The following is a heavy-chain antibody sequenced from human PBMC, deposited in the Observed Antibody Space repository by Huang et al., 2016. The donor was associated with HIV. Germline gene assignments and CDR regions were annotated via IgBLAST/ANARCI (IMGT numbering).Heavy chain of an antibody. V-gene: IGHV3-23*01. CDR2: ISGNGGST. CDR3: AKGIKSSGSYYFDY. D-gene: IGHD3-10*01. Sequence: EVQLLESGGGVVQPGGSLRLSCAASGFTVHNYAMNWGRQDPGKGLEWVSTISGNGGSTYYADSVNGRFTISRDNSKNTLYLHMNSLRVEDTAVYYCAKGIKSSGSYYFDYWGQGTLVTVSS. CDR1: GFTVHNYA. J-gene: IGHJ4*02.